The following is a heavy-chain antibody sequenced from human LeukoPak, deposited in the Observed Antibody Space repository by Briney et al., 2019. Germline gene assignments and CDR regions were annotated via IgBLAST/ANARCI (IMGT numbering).Heavy chain of an antibody. Sequence: GGSLRLFCAASGFTLSSYWMHWVRQAPGKGLVWVSRINSDESTYADSVKGRFTISRDNAKNTLYLQMNSLRAEDTVVYYCARDRLDRNYYYGLDVWGQGTTVTVSS. V-gene: IGHV3-74*01. CDR3: ARDRLDRNYYYGLDV. J-gene: IGHJ6*02. CDR2: INSDES. D-gene: IGHD2-2*03. CDR1: GFTLSSYW.